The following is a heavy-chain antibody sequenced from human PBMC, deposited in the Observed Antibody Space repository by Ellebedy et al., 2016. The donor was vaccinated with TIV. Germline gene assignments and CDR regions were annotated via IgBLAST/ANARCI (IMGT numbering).Heavy chain of an antibody. V-gene: IGHV4-39*07. CDR3: ARISGSYSSLCDY. D-gene: IGHD1-26*01. Sequence: SETLSLTXTVPGGSISSGSYYWSWIRQPPGKGLEWIGEINHSGSTNYNPSLKSRVTISVDTSKNQFSLKLSSVTAADTAVYYCARISGSYSSLCDYWGQGTLVTVSS. J-gene: IGHJ4*02. CDR2: INHSGST. CDR1: GGSISSGSYY.